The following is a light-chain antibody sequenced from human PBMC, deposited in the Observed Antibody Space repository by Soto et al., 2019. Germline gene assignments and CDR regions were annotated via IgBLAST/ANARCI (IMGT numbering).Light chain of an antibody. Sequence: EIVFTQSPGTLSFSPGERATLSCRASQSVSSSFLAWYQQKPGQAPRLLIYGASTRATGIPDRFSGSGSGTDFTLTISRLEPEDFAVYYCQQYGSSPQTFGGGTKVDIK. V-gene: IGKV3-20*01. CDR1: QSVSSSF. J-gene: IGKJ4*01. CDR3: QQYGSSPQT. CDR2: GAS.